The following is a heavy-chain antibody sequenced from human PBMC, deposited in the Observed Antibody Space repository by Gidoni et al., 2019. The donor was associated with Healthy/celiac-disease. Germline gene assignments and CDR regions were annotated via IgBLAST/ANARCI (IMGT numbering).Heavy chain of an antibody. Sequence: EVQLLESGGGLVQTGGSLRLYCAASGFTFSSYAMSWVRQDPGKGLDWVSAISGSGGSTSYADSVTGRFTISRDNSKNTLYLQMNSLRAEDTAVYYCAKGRPAAKYYFDYWGQGTLVTVSS. CDR2: ISGSGGST. CDR1: GFTFSSYA. D-gene: IGHD2-2*01. CDR3: AKGRPAAKYYFDY. V-gene: IGHV3-23*01. J-gene: IGHJ4*02.